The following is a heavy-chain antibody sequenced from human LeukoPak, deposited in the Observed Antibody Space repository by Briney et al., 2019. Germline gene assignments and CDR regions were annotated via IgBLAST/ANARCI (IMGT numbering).Heavy chain of an antibody. V-gene: IGHV1-46*01. Sequence: GASVKVSCKASGYTFTTYYMHWVRQAPGQGLEWMGIINPSGGSTSYAQKFQGRVTMTRGTSTSTVYMDLSSLRSEDTAVYYCARSWRFGDLSALEKYIWFDPWGQGTLVTVSS. J-gene: IGHJ5*02. D-gene: IGHD3-10*01. CDR3: ARSWRFGDLSALEKYIWFDP. CDR1: GYTFTTYY. CDR2: INPSGGST.